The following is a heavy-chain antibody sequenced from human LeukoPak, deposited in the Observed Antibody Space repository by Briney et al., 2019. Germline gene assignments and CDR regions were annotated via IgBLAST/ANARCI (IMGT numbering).Heavy chain of an antibody. V-gene: IGHV3-30*01. CDR1: GFTFSRNV. CDR2: ISYDGNNK. CDR3: ARGGIPTGPYYYFYYMDV. D-gene: IGHD3-10*01. J-gene: IGHJ6*03. Sequence: PGSSLRLSCAASGFTFSRNVMHWVRQAPGKGLEWVALISYDGNNKFYADSVKGRSTISRDNSRNTLYLQMNSLRSEDAAVYSCARGGIPTGPYYYFYYMDVWGKGTAATVSS.